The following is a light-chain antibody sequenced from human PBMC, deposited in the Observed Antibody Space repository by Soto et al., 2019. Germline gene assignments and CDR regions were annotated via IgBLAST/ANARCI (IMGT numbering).Light chain of an antibody. J-gene: IGKJ4*01. CDR2: AAS. CDR1: QGISTF. CDR3: QQLNSYPLT. Sequence: DIQLTQSPSFLSASVGDRVTITCRASQGISTFLAWYQQKPGKAPKLLNYAASILQSGVPSRFRGSGSGTDFTLTISRLQPEDFATYFCQQLNSYPLTFGGGTKVDIK. V-gene: IGKV1-9*01.